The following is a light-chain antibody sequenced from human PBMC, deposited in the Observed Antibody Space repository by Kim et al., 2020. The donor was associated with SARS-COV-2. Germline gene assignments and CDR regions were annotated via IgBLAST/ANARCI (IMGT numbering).Light chain of an antibody. CDR2: DAS. Sequence: EVVLTQSPATLSLSPGERATPSCRASQSVSSSLSWYQQKPGQPPRLLIYDASNRATGIPARFSGSGSGTDFTLNISSLEPEDFAVYYCQQRSNWRTFGQGTKLEI. J-gene: IGKJ2*01. V-gene: IGKV3-11*01. CDR1: QSVSSS. CDR3: QQRSNWRT.